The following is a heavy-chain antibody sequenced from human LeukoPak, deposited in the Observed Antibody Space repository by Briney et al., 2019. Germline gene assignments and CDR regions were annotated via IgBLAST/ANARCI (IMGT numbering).Heavy chain of an antibody. CDR1: GFTFDDYA. J-gene: IGHJ6*03. Sequence: SGGSLRLSCAASGFTFDDYAMHWVRQAPGKGLEWVSLISWDGGSTYYADSVKGRFTISRDNSKNSLYLQMNSLRAEDTALYYCAKDGNIAAVDHYYYYMDVWGKGTTVTVSS. CDR2: ISWDGGST. V-gene: IGHV3-43D*03. D-gene: IGHD6-13*01. CDR3: AKDGNIAAVDHYYYYMDV.